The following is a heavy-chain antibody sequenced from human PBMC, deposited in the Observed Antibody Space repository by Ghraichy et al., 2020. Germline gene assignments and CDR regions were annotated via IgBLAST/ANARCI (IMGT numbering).Heavy chain of an antibody. V-gene: IGHV3-7*01. CDR2: IKGDGSEK. J-gene: IGHJ4*02. CDR1: GFVFSRYW. D-gene: IGHD4-17*01. CDR3: ARDPYGDYKYGRTDY. Sequence: GESLNISCEASGFVFSRYWMSWVRQAPGKGLDWVASIKGDGSEKYYVDSVNGRFTISRDNAKNSVSLEMNSLRVGDTAVYYCARDPYGDYKYGRTDYSGQGTLVTGSP.